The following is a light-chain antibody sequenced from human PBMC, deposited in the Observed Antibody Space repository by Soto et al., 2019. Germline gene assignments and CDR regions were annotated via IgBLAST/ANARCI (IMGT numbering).Light chain of an antibody. V-gene: IGKV1-39*01. CDR1: QSISTW. CDR2: VAS. CDR3: QQSYNAPIT. J-gene: IGKJ5*01. Sequence: DIQMTQSPSTLSASVGDRVTITCRASQSISTWLVWYQQKPGKAPQLLIYVASRLESGVPSRFSGSGSGTDFTLTISSMQPEDFATYYCQQSYNAPITFGQGTRLEIK.